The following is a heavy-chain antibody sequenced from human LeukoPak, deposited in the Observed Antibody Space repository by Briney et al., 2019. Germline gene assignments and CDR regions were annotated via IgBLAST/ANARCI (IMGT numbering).Heavy chain of an antibody. CDR2: INAYNGNT. Sequence: GASVNVSRKASRYTFISYVISWVRQAPGQGGAWVGWINAYNGNTNYAQKLQGRVTMTTDTSTSTAYMELRSLRSDDTAVYYCARAPGGPYYYDSSGPGRYFDYWGQGTLVTVSS. J-gene: IGHJ4*02. CDR3: ARAPGGPYYYDSSGPGRYFDY. D-gene: IGHD3-22*01. V-gene: IGHV1-18*01. CDR1: RYTFISYV.